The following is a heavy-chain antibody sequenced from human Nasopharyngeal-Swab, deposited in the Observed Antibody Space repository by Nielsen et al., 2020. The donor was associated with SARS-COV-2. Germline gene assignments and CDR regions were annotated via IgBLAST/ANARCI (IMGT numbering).Heavy chain of an antibody. CDR1: GGTFSKYA. CDR2: IIVNLGMT. V-gene: IGHV1-69*10. CDR3: ATWGIGYGENAHATFDS. D-gene: IGHD4-17*01. Sequence: SVKVSCKVSGGTFSKYAISWVRQAPGQGLEWMGGIIVNLGMTKYAQKFKDSVIINADESTGTAYMELSSLRSKDTAVYYCATWGIGYGENAHATFDSWGQGTQVTVSS. J-gene: IGHJ4*02.